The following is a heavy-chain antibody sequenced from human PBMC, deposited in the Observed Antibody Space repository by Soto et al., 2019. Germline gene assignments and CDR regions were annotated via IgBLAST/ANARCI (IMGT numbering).Heavy chain of an antibody. Sequence: QITLKESGPTLVKPTQTLTLTCTFSGFSLTTQGVHVGWIRQPPGKALEWLALIYWDDNAVYSPSLKNRLTITKDTSKSQVVLTLATVYPVDTATYYCVYRDFGDYFFQFWGQGILVNVSS. CDR3: VYRDFGDYFFQF. CDR2: IYWDDNA. D-gene: IGHD4-17*01. V-gene: IGHV2-5*02. J-gene: IGHJ4*02. CDR1: GFSLTTQGVH.